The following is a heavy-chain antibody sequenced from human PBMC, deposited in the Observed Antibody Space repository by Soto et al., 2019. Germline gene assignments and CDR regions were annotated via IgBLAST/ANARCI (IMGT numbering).Heavy chain of an antibody. D-gene: IGHD2-2*01. CDR2: ISKSDYT. CDR1: GFAFNNYG. V-gene: IGHV3-21*01. CDR3: AREDSIIIPAVSDF. Sequence: PGGSLRLSCTVSGFAFNNYGINWVRQAPGKGLEWVSSISKSDYTYYSDSVKGRFTISRDNAKNSVSLQMNTLRVEDTAVYYCAREDSIIIPAVSDFWGQGTQVTVS. J-gene: IGHJ4*02.